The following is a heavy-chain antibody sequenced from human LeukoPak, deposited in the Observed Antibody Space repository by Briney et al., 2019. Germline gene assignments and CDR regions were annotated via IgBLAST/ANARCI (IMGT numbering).Heavy chain of an antibody. CDR1: GFIFSSYS. V-gene: IGHV3-48*04. Sequence: GGSLRLSCAASGFIFSSYSMNWVRQAPGKGLEWVSYISSSSSTIYYADSVKGRFTISRDNAKNSLYLQMNSLRAEDTAVYYCARDSNWNYDYWGQGTLVTVSS. CDR3: ARDSNWNYDY. D-gene: IGHD1-1*01. J-gene: IGHJ4*02. CDR2: ISSSSSTI.